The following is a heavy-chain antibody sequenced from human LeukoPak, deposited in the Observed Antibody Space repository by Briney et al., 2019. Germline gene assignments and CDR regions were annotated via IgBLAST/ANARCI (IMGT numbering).Heavy chain of an antibody. J-gene: IGHJ3*02. Sequence: SETLSLTCTVSGGSISSYYWGWLRQPPGKGLEWIGSIYYSGSTYYNPSLKSRVTMSVDTSKNQFSLKLSSVTAADTAVYYCARTYYYGSGSYYDSRDAFDIWGQGTMVTISS. CDR2: IYYSGST. CDR1: GGSISSYY. V-gene: IGHV4-39*07. CDR3: ARTYYYGSGSYYDSRDAFDI. D-gene: IGHD3-10*01.